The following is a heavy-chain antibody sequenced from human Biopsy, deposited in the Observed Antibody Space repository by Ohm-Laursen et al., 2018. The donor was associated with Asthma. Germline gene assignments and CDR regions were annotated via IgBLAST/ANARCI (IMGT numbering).Heavy chain of an antibody. CDR2: IKHDGSEK. D-gene: IGHD3-3*02. CDR1: GFTLGEYW. J-gene: IGHJ1*01. Sequence: SLRLSCVADGFTLGEYWMSWVGQVPGKGLAWVDNIKHDGSEKNHVDSLKGRFTIYRDNAKNSLYLQMNSLRAEDTAVYFCARTFHFWSPYLAEHYQLWGQGTLVPVSS. CDR3: ARTFHFWSPYLAEHYQL. V-gene: IGHV3-7*01.